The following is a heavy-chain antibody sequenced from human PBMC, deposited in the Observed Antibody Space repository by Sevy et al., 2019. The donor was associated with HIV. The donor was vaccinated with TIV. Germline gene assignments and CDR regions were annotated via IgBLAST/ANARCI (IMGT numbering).Heavy chain of an antibody. CDR3: ATHRRRDGYSYGAFDI. Sequence: GGSLRLSCAASGFTFSNYALSWVSQAPGKGLEWVSAVSGSGGKTYYADSVKGRFTISRDTSNNTLFLHMNSLRAEDTAVYYCATHRRRDGYSYGAFDIWGQGTMVTVSS. V-gene: IGHV3-23*01. CDR2: VSGSGGKT. D-gene: IGHD4-4*01. CDR1: GFTFSNYA. J-gene: IGHJ3*02.